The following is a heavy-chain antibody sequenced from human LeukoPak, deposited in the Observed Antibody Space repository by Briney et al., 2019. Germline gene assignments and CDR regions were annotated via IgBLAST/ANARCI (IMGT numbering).Heavy chain of an antibody. Sequence: ASVKVSCKPSGYTFTDCAINWVRQAPGQGLEYMGWVNTNTGNATYAQGFTGRFVFSSDSSVSTAYLQITSLKADDSAIYFCASCNDSSGYFAYWGQGTLVTVSS. CDR3: ASCNDSSGYFAY. V-gene: IGHV7-4-1*02. CDR2: VNTNTGNA. D-gene: IGHD3-22*01. J-gene: IGHJ4*02. CDR1: GYTFTDCA.